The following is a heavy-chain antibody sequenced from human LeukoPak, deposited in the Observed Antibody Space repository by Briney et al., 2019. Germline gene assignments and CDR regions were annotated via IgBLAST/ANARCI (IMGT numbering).Heavy chain of an antibody. V-gene: IGHV3-66*04. Sequence: PGGSLRLSCTASGFSISTNDMNWVRQAPGKGLEWVSLIYISGITKYADSVQGRFTISRDISTLYLQMNSLRAEDTAVYYCAKRSPPYWGQGTLVTVSS. J-gene: IGHJ4*02. D-gene: IGHD3-10*01. CDR3: AKRSPPY. CDR2: IYISGIT. CDR1: GFSISTND.